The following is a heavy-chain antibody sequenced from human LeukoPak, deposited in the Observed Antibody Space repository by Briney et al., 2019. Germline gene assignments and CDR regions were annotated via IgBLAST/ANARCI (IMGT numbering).Heavy chain of an antibody. V-gene: IGHV4-39*01. CDR3: ARHSSYYYESSGYKN. Sequence: PSETLSLTCTVSGGSMSSSSFYWDWIRQPPGKGLEWIGSIYYSGSTYYNPSLKSRFTISVDSFKNQFSLRLSSVTAADTAVYYCARHSSYYYESSGYKNWGQGTLVTVSS. CDR2: IYYSGST. D-gene: IGHD3-22*01. CDR1: GGSMSSSSFY. J-gene: IGHJ4*02.